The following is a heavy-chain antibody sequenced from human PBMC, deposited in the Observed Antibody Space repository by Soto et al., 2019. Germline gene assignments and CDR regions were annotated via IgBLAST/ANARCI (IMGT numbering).Heavy chain of an antibody. CDR3: ARSLLDEYSSSWRSAYYGMDV. D-gene: IGHD6-13*01. CDR2: IWYDGSNK. CDR1: GFTFSSYG. V-gene: IGHV3-33*01. Sequence: PGGSLRLSCAASGFTFSSYGMHWVRQAPGKGLEWVAVIWYDGSNKYYADSVKGRFTISRDNSKNTLYLQMNSLRAEDTAVYYCARSLLDEYSSSWRSAYYGMDVWGQGTTVTVSS. J-gene: IGHJ6*02.